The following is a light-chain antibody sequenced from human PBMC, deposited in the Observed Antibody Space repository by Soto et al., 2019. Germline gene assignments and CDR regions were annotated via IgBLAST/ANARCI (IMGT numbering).Light chain of an antibody. V-gene: IGKV1-13*02. Sequence: AIQLTQSPSSLSASVGDRVTITCRASQDISSSLAWYQQKAGKAPKLLIYGASILQSGVPSRFSGSGSGTEFTLTISSLQPDDFATYYCQQYNSFPLTFGGGTKVDIK. CDR2: GAS. CDR3: QQYNSFPLT. J-gene: IGKJ4*01. CDR1: QDISSS.